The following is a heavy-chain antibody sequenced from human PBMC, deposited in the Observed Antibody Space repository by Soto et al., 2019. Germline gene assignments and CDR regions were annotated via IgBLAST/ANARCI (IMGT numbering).Heavy chain of an antibody. J-gene: IGHJ6*03. CDR3: ARNRPPDIVVVPAAPRYYYYYMDV. Sequence: ASVKVSCKASGYTFTSYGISWVRQAPGQGLEWMGWISAYNGNTNYAQKLQGRVTMTTDTSTSTAYMELRSLRSDDTAVYYCARNRPPDIVVVPAAPRYYYYYMDVWGKGTTVTVSS. CDR2: ISAYNGNT. V-gene: IGHV1-18*01. D-gene: IGHD2-2*01. CDR1: GYTFTSYG.